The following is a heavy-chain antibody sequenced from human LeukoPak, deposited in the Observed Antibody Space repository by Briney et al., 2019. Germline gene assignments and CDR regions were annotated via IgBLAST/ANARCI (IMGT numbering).Heavy chain of an antibody. D-gene: IGHD3-10*01. J-gene: IGHJ3*02. Sequence: SETLSLTCTVSGGSISSYYWSWIRQPPGRGLEWIGYIYYSGSTNYNPSLKSRVTISVDTSKNQFSLKLSSVTAADTAVYYCARGPLGELFNDTFDIWGQGTLVTVSS. V-gene: IGHV4-59*01. CDR1: GGSISSYY. CDR2: IYYSGST. CDR3: ARGPLGELFNDTFDI.